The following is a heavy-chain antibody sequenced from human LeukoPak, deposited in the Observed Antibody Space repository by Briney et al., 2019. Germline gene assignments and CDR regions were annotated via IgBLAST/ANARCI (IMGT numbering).Heavy chain of an antibody. J-gene: IGHJ3*02. CDR1: GYTFSSYG. V-gene: IGHV1-18*01. Sequence: ASVKVSCKASGYTFSSYGINWVRQAPGQGLERMGWISVINSGNTRYAQNFQGRLTMTTDTSTTTAYMELRSLRSDDTAVYYCSREFPFCGADCFSGVFDIWAKGQWSPFL. CDR2: ISVINSGNT. D-gene: IGHD2-21*02. CDR3: SREFPFCGADCFSGVFDI.